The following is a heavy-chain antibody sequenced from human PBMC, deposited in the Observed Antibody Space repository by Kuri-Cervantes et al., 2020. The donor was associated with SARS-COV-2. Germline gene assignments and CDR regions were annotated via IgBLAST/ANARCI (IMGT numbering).Heavy chain of an antibody. CDR1: GDSVSNNKTA. V-gene: IGHV6-1*01. D-gene: IGHD6-19*01. J-gene: IGHJ3*02. Sequence: SQTLSLTCALSGDSVSNNKTAWNWIRQSTSRGLEWLGRTYYRTYYRSQWYNDYAGSVISRITINADTSTNQFSLQLKSVTPEDTAVYFFARGRGLETHIDASDIWGQGTLVTISS. CDR2: TYYRTYYRSQWYN. CDR3: ARGRGLETHIDASDI.